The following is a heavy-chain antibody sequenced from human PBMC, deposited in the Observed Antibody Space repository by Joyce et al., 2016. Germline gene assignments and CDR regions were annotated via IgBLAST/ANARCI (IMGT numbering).Heavy chain of an antibody. J-gene: IGHJ4*02. Sequence: QVQLQESGPGLVKPSETLSLTCTVSGDSIGTYYWNWIRQPPGKGLEWIGYIFYAGSTNYNPSLKSRVTMSVDMSKNQFSLNLNSVTAADTAVYCCARVGSSWSFGYWGQGTLVTVSS. CDR3: ARVGSSWSFGY. CDR1: GDSIGTYY. D-gene: IGHD6-13*01. CDR2: IFYAGST. V-gene: IGHV4-59*01.